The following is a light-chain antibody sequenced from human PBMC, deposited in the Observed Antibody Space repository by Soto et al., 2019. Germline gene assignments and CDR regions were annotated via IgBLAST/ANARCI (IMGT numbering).Light chain of an antibody. V-gene: IGLV2-14*01. J-gene: IGLJ1*01. CDR2: EVS. CDR3: SSYTSSVAHV. Sequence: SVLTXPASVSGSPGQSITIPCTGTSSDIGGYNDVSWYQQHPGKAPKLMIYEVSHRPSGISNRFSGSKSGNTASLTISGLQAEDEADYYCSSYTSSVAHVFGTGTKVTVL. CDR1: SSDIGGYND.